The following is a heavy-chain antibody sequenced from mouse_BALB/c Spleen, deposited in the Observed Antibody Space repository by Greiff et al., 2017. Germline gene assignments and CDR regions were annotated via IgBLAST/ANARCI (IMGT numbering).Heavy chain of an antibody. CDR2: ISSGGSYT. Sequence: EVQLVESGGGLVKPGGSLKLSCAASGFTFSSYTMSWVRQTPEKRLEWVATISSGGSYTYYPDSVKGRFTISRDNAKNTLYLQMSSLKSEDTAMYYCTREGTMITTRYFDVWGAGTTVTVSS. CDR1: GFTFSSYT. D-gene: IGHD2-4*01. J-gene: IGHJ1*01. CDR3: TREGTMITTRYFDV. V-gene: IGHV5-6-4*01.